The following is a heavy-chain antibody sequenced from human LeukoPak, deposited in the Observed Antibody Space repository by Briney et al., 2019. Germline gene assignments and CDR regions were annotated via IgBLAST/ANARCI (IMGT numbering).Heavy chain of an antibody. J-gene: IGHJ4*02. D-gene: IGHD5-24*01. CDR3: AKDGMATISYYFDY. V-gene: IGHV3-23*01. CDR2: ISGSGGST. Sequence: GGPLRLPCAAPGFTFSSYAMSWVRQAPGKGLEWVSAISGSGGSTYYADSVKGRFTISRDNSKNTLYLQMNSLRAEDTAVYYCAKDGMATISYYFDYWGQGTLVTVSS. CDR1: GFTFSSYA.